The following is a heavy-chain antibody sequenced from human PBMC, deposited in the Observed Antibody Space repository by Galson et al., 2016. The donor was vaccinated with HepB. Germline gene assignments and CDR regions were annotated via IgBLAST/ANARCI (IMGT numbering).Heavy chain of an antibody. V-gene: IGHV1-3*01. CDR2: MNAANGNT. J-gene: IGHJ3*02. CDR3: ARKKGGAWDFDI. CDR1: GYIFTDYA. D-gene: IGHD1-26*01. Sequence: SVKVSCKASGYIFTDYAVHWVRQAPGQGLEWMAWMNAANGNTKCSQKFQGRVSVTRDTSASTAYMDLSSLRSEDTAVYYCARKKGGAWDFDIWGQGTRVTVSS.